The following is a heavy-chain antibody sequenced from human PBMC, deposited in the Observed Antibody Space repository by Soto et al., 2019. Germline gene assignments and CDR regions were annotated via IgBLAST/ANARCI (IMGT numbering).Heavy chain of an antibody. V-gene: IGHV4-31*03. Sequence: SETLSLTCIVSGDSVTGTGYYWTWIRQRPEKGLEWIGNIDYSGGTHYNPSLGSRVVISLDTSKNSFSLTLKSLTVADSALYYCARDLKVVAATGWVHPCGTGTMVTVAS. D-gene: IGHD2-15*01. CDR3: ARDLKVVAATGWVHP. CDR1: GDSVTGTGYY. J-gene: IGHJ5*02. CDR2: IDYSGGT.